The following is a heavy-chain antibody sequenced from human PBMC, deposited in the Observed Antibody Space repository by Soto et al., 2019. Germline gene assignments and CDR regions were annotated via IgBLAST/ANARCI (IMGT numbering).Heavy chain of an antibody. J-gene: IGHJ4*02. V-gene: IGHV3-23*01. CDR1: GFTFRKYA. Sequence: EVQVLGSGGGLVQPGGSLRLSCAASGFTFRKYAMGWVRQAPGKGLEWVSVISGSGDSTYYADSVKGRFSISRDNSNNTMCLQMNSLRAEDTAVYFCVRIGSSGWGQGTLVTVSS. CDR2: ISGSGDST. CDR3: VRIGSSG. D-gene: IGHD3-10*01.